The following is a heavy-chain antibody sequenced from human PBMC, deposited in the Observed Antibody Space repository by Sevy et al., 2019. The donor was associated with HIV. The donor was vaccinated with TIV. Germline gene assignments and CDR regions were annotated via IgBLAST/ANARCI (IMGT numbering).Heavy chain of an antibody. D-gene: IGHD5-18*01. Sequence: SETLSLTCSVSGGSISSYYWSWIWQPPGKGLEWIDYSGSTSYNSSLKSRVTISVDRSKNQFSLKLRSVTAADTAIYYCARVRYTYGFPIFFDYWGQGILVTVSS. CDR1: GGSISSYY. CDR3: ARVRYTYGFPIFFDY. V-gene: IGHV4-59*01. CDR2: YSGST. J-gene: IGHJ4*02.